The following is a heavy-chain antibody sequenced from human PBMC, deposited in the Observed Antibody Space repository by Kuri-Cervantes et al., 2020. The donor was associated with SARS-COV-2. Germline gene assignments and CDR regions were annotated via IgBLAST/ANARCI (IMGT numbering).Heavy chain of an antibody. D-gene: IGHD4-17*01. CDR2: IYYSGST. CDR1: GASISNGSYY. V-gene: IGHV4-61*01. CDR3: ARELGLTTVNWFDP. J-gene: IGHJ5*02. Sequence: SETLSLTCTVSGASISNGSYYWSWIRQPPGKGLEWIGYIYYSGSTNYNPSLKSRVTISVDTSKNQFSLKLSSVTAADTAVYYCARELGLTTVNWFDPWGQGTLVTVSS.